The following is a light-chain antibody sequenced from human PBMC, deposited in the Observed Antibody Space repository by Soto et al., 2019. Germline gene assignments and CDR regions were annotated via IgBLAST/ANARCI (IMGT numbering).Light chain of an antibody. Sequence: EIVLTQSPGIVSLSPGERATLSCRASQSVRSSYLAWYQQQFGQAPRLLIYGTYIRAAGIPDRCSGSGSGTDFSLTISRQEPEDFAHYYCQQYGNSITFGGGTKVEIK. CDR1: QSVRSSY. CDR3: QQYGNSIT. V-gene: IGKV3-20*01. J-gene: IGKJ4*01. CDR2: GTY.